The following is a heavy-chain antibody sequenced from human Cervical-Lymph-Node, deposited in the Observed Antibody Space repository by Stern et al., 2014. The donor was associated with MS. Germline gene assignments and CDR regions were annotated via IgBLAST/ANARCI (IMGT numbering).Heavy chain of an antibody. V-gene: IGHV4-4*02. J-gene: IGHJ3*02. CDR1: GGSISSGNW. Sequence: QVQLQESGPGLVKPSGTLSLTCAVSGGSISSGNWWSWVRQPPGEGLEWIGEFYHIGRTNYNPSLKSRVTIAVDKSKNQFSLRLSSVTAADTAMYYCARDNRYETFDIWGHGTMVTVSS. CDR2: FYHIGRT. D-gene: IGHD1-14*01. CDR3: ARDNRYETFDI.